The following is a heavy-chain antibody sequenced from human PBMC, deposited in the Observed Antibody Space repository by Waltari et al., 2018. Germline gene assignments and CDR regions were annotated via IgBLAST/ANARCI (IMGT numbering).Heavy chain of an antibody. J-gene: IGHJ4*02. D-gene: IGHD7-27*01. V-gene: IGHV3-30*02. CDR2: IRYDGTTK. CDR3: AKDQTNWGSLDY. CDR1: GSTFRSTG. Sequence: QVQPVESGGGVVQPGGSLRVSCAASGSTFRSTGMPWVRQAPGKGLEWVACIRYDGTTKHYLDSVKGRFTISRDNSKNTLYLQMNSLRAEETAVYYCAKDQTNWGSLDYWGQGTLVTVSS.